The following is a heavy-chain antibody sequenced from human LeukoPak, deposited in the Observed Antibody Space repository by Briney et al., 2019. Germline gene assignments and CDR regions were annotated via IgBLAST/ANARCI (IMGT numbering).Heavy chain of an antibody. Sequence: GGSLRLSCAASGFTFSSYGMHWVRQAPGKGLEWVTFIRYDGSNKYYADSVKGRFIISRDNSKNTLYLQMNSLRAEDTAVYYCAKDTIKVTTIRRVPHYMDVWGKGTTVTISS. V-gene: IGHV3-30*02. J-gene: IGHJ6*03. CDR3: AKDTIKVTTIRRVPHYMDV. D-gene: IGHD5-12*01. CDR1: GFTFSSYG. CDR2: IRYDGSNK.